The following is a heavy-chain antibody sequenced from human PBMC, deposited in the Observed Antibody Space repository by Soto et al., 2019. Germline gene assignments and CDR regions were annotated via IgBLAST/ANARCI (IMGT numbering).Heavy chain of an antibody. V-gene: IGHV1-2*02. CDR2: INPQTGGT. D-gene: IGHD2-2*01. J-gene: IGHJ6*02. Sequence: ASVKVSFKASGYTFTGYYIHWVREAPGQGLEWMGWINPQTGGTSYAQKFQGRVTLSRDTSINTAHLELSRLRFDDAAVYFCARERYQVISDGMDVWGQGTTVTVSS. CDR1: GYTFTGYY. CDR3: ARERYQVISDGMDV.